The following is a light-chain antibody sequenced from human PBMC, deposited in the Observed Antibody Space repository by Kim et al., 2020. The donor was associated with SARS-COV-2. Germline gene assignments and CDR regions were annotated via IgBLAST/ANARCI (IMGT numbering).Light chain of an antibody. J-gene: IGKJ4*01. CDR1: QSISSY. V-gene: IGKV3-11*01. CDR2: DAS. Sequence: EIVLTQSPATLSLSPGEGATLSCRASQSISSYLVWYQQKPGQAPRLLIYDASNRATGIPARFSGSGSGTDFTLTISSLEPEDFALYYCQQRSNWPLTFGGGTKVDIK. CDR3: QQRSNWPLT.